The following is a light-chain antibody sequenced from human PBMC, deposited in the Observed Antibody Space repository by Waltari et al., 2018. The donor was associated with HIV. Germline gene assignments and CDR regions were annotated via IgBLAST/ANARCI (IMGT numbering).Light chain of an antibody. V-gene: IGLV1-47*01. J-gene: IGLJ2*01. CDR3: AVWDDSLGGAV. CDR1: GSNVGTSS. Sequence: QSVVTQPPSASGTPGQRVTISCSGRGSNVGTSSDNWYQHFPGPAPKLLIYMTDQRPSGVPGRFSGSQSGTSASLAISGLQYDDEADYYCAVWDDSLGGAVFGGGTKLTVL. CDR2: MTD.